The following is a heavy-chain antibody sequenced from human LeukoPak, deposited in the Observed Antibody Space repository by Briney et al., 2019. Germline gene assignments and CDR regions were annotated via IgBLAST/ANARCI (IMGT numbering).Heavy chain of an antibody. J-gene: IGHJ4*02. CDR1: GFTFSSYS. V-gene: IGHV3-21*01. CDR3: ARWNPGPYYLDD. D-gene: IGHD1-1*01. CDR2: ISSSSSYI. Sequence: PGGSLRLSCAASGFTFSSYSMNWVRQAPGKGLEWVSSISSSSSYIYYADSVKGRFTISRDNAKNSLYLQMNSLRAEDTAVYYCARWNPGPYYLDDWGQGTLVTVPS.